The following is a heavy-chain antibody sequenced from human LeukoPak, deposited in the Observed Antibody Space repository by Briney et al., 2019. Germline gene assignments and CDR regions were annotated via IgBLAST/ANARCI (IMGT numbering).Heavy chain of an antibody. D-gene: IGHD6-13*01. Sequence: GGSLRLSCAASGFTFSSYSMNWVRQAPGKGLEGVSYISSSSSTIYYADSVKGRFTISRDNAKNSLYLKMNSLRAEDTAVYYCAREKGGSTIDYWGQGTLVTVSS. CDR1: GFTFSSYS. J-gene: IGHJ4*02. CDR3: AREKGGSTIDY. CDR2: ISSSSSTI. V-gene: IGHV3-48*01.